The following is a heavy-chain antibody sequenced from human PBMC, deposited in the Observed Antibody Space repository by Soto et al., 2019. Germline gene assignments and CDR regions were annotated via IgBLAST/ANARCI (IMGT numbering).Heavy chain of an antibody. CDR1: GYSFTSYW. V-gene: IGHV5-51*01. Sequence: PGESLKISCKGSGYSFTSYWIGWVRQMPGKGLEWMGIIYPGDSDTRYSPSFQGQVTISADKSISAAYLQWSSLKASDTAMYYCARPSMVRRGYYYYGMDVWGQGTTVTVSS. CDR2: IYPGDSDT. CDR3: ARPSMVRRGYYYYGMDV. D-gene: IGHD3-10*01. J-gene: IGHJ6*02.